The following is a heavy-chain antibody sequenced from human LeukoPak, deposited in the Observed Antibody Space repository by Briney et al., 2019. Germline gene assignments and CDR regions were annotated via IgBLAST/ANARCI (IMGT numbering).Heavy chain of an antibody. CDR2: ISYDGSNK. CDR1: GFTFSSYA. J-gene: IGHJ4*02. V-gene: IGHV3-30-3*01. CDR3: AGSSSWY. D-gene: IGHD6-13*01. Sequence: GGSLRLSCAASGFTFSSYAMHWVRQAPGKGLEWVAVISYDGSNKYYADSVKGRFTTSRDNSKNTLYLQMNSLRAEDTAVYYCAGSSSWYWGQGTLVTVSS.